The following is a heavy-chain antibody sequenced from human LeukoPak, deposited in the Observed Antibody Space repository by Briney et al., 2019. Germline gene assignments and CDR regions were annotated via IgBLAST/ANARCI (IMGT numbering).Heavy chain of an antibody. Sequence: SETLSLTCTVSGGSISSYYWSWIRQPPGKGLEWIGYIYYAGSANYNPSLKSRVTISVDTSKNQFSLKLSSVTAADTAVYYCATSPNHRYNSNNIDYWGQGTLVTVYS. V-gene: IGHV4-59*01. CDR1: GGSISSYY. CDR2: IYYAGSA. J-gene: IGHJ4*02. CDR3: ATSPNHRYNSNNIDY. D-gene: IGHD1/OR15-1a*01.